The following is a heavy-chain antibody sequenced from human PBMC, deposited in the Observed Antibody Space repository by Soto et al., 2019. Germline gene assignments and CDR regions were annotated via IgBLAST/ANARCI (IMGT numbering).Heavy chain of an antibody. CDR2: ISYDGSNK. CDR1: GFTLSSYA. D-gene: IGHD3-16*01. CDR3: ARDGGRLWTPWVPAFDI. Sequence: PGGSLRLSCAASGFTLSSYAMHWVRQAPGKGLEWVAVISYDGSNKYYADSVKGRFTISRDNSKNTLYLQMNSLRAEDTAVYYCARDGGRLWTPWVPAFDIWGQGTMVTVSS. J-gene: IGHJ3*02. V-gene: IGHV3-30-3*01.